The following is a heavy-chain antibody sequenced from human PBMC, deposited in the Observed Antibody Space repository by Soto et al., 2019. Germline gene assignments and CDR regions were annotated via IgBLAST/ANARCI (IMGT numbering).Heavy chain of an antibody. CDR2: IYSTGTT. J-gene: IGHJ4*02. Sequence: EVQLVESGGGLIQPGGSLKLSCAASGFTVGNNYMSWVRQAPGKGLEWVSLIYSTGTTKYADSVKGRFTVSRDNAKNTLYLQMNSMIAEDTAVYYCAKDGRGSGSHYNSFGYWGQGTLVPVSS. CDR3: AKDGRGSGSHYNSFGY. CDR1: GFTVGNNY. V-gene: IGHV3-53*01. D-gene: IGHD3-10*01.